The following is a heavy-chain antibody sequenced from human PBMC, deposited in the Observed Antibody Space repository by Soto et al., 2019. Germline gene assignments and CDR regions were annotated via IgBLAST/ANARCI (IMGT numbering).Heavy chain of an antibody. CDR2: IYHSGST. D-gene: IGHD3-22*01. CDR3: PRDHTYYASSGQNWFDP. CDR1: GSCISSGSY. Sequence: XASLSLIVAVSGSCISSGSYWCWFRQPPGKGLEWIGSIYHSGSTYYNPSPKSRVTISVDTSKNQFSLKLSSVTAADTAVYYCPRDHTYYASSGQNWFDPCGQRTLVTVSS. J-gene: IGHJ5*02. V-gene: IGHV4-38-2*02.